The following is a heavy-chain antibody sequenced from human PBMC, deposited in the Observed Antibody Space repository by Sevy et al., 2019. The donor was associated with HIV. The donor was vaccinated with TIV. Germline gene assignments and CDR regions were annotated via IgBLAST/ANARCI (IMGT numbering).Heavy chain of an antibody. CDR3: ARGGGNGWYYFDY. V-gene: IGHV1-69*13. CDR2: INPFLGTA. CDR1: GGTLRSYG. J-gene: IGHJ4*02. D-gene: IGHD6-19*01. Sequence: ASVKVSCKASGGTLRSYGISWLRQPPAQGLEWMGGINPFLGTANYAHKFQGRVTITADESTKTAYMELSSLRSEDTAVYYCARGGGNGWYYFDYWGQETLVTVSS.